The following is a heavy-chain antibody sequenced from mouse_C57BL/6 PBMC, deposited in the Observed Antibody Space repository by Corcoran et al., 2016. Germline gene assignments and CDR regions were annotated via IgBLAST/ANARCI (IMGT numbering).Heavy chain of an antibody. V-gene: IGHV1-18*01. CDR2: INPNNGGT. Sequence: EVQLQQSGPELVKPGASVKIPCKASGYTFTDYNMDWVKQSHGKSLEWIGDINPNNGGTIYNQKFKGKATLTVDKSSSKAYMELRSLTSEDTAVYDCARIYDGYFWFSYWGQGTLITVSA. D-gene: IGHD2-3*01. CDR1: GYTFTDYN. CDR3: ARIYDGYFWFSY. J-gene: IGHJ3*01.